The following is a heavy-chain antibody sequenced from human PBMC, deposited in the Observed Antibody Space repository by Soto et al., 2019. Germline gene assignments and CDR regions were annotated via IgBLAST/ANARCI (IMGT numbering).Heavy chain of an antibody. CDR3: ARVHIVVVPAAKYIWFDP. Sequence: PSETLSLTCAVYGGSFSGYYWSWIRQPPGKGLEWIGYIYYSGSTYYNPSLKSRVTISVDTSKNQFSLKLSSVTAADTAVYYCARVHIVVVPAAKYIWFDPWGQGTLVTVSS. J-gene: IGHJ5*02. D-gene: IGHD2-2*01. CDR1: GGSFSGYY. V-gene: IGHV4-30-4*01. CDR2: IYYSGST.